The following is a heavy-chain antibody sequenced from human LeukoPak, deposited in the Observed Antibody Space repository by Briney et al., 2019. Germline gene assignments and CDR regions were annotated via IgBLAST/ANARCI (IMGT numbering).Heavy chain of an antibody. CDR1: GDSMTNYY. D-gene: IGHD3-22*01. CDR3: ARMYDGVGYYHPFDY. J-gene: IGHJ4*02. Sequence: SETLSLTCTVSGDSMTNYYWSWIRQPPGKGLEWIGYIYYSGNTNYNPSLKSRVTISIDTSKNQFSLKLSSVTAADTAVYYCARMYDGVGYYHPFDYWGEGTLVTVSS. V-gene: IGHV4-59*08. CDR2: IYYSGNT.